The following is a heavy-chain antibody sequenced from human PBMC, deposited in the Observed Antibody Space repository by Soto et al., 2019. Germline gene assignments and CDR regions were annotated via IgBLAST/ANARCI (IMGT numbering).Heavy chain of an antibody. D-gene: IGHD6-19*01. CDR1: GFTVSSNY. Sequence: PGGSLRLSCAASGFTVSSNYMSWVRQAPGKGLEWVSVIYSGGSTYYADSVKGRFTISRDNSKNTLYLQMNSLRAEDTAVYYCARDLRSGWPPYYYYGMDVWGQGTTVTVS. J-gene: IGHJ6*02. CDR3: ARDLRSGWPPYYYYGMDV. V-gene: IGHV3-53*01. CDR2: IYSGGST.